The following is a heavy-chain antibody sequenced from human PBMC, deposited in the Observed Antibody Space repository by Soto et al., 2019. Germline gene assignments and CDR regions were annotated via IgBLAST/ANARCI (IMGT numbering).Heavy chain of an antibody. CDR3: ATGQQLGY. CDR2: IIHSGDST. D-gene: IGHD6-13*01. Sequence: EVLLLESGGGLVQPGGSLRLSCAASGFTFSTYAMSWVRQAPGKGLEWVSKIIHSGDSTYYAGSVKGRFTIARDNSKNTVYLQMNSLRAEDTAVYYCATGQQLGYWGQGTLVTVSS. V-gene: IGHV3-23*01. CDR1: GFTFSTYA. J-gene: IGHJ4*02.